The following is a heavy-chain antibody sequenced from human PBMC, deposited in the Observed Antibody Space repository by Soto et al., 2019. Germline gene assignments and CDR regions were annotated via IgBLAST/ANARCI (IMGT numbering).Heavy chain of an antibody. CDR2: IYYSGST. D-gene: IGHD5-12*01. CDR3: ARGFGIVATIPDY. V-gene: IGHV4-59*01. Sequence: TSETLSLTCTVSGGSISSYYWSWIRQPPGKGLEWIGYIYYSGSTNYNPSLKSRVTISVDTSKNQFSLKLSSVTAADTAVYYCARGFGIVATIPDYWGQGTLVTVSS. CDR1: GGSISSYY. J-gene: IGHJ4*02.